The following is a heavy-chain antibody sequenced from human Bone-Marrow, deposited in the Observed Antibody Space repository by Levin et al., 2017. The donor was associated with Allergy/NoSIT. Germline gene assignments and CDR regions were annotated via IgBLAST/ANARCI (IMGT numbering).Heavy chain of an antibody. CDR3: ARGRADEFWGGSDEPDYYYYYMDV. V-gene: IGHV4-34*01. Sequence: SQTLSLTCAVHGGSFSGYYWSWIRQPPGKGLEWIGEIHHRGNTKSNPSLKSRVTISVDPSQNQFSLKLSPVTAADPAVYYWARGRADEFWGGSDEPDYYYYYMDVWGKGTTVTVSS. CDR1: GGSFSGYY. CDR2: IHHRGNT. D-gene: IGHD3-3*01. J-gene: IGHJ6*03.